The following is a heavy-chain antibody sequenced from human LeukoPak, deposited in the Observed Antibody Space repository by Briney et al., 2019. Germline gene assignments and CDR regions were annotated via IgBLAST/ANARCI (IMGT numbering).Heavy chain of an antibody. J-gene: IGHJ3*02. D-gene: IGHD3-22*01. V-gene: IGHV3-21*01. CDR3: ARVGYYDSSGHDAFDI. CDR2: ISSSSSYI. CDR1: GFTFSSYS. Sequence: GGSLRLSCAASGFTFSSYSMNWVRQAPGKWLEWVSSISSSSSYIYYADSVKGRFTISRDNAKNSLYLQMNSLRAEDTAVYYCARVGYYDSSGHDAFDIWGQGTMVTVSS.